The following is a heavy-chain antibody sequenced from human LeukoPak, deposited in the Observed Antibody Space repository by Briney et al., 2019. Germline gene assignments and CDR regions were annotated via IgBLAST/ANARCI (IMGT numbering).Heavy chain of an antibody. CDR1: GYTFTGYY. D-gene: IGHD4-17*01. J-gene: IGHJ4*02. CDR3: ARWDGDYCFDY. V-gene: IGHV1-2*02. CDR2: INPNSGGT. Sequence: ASVKVSCKASGYTFTGYYMHWVRQAPGQGLEWMGWINPNSGGTNYAQKFQGRVTMTRDTSISTAYMELRSLRSDDTAVYYCARWDGDYCFDYWGQGTLVTVSS.